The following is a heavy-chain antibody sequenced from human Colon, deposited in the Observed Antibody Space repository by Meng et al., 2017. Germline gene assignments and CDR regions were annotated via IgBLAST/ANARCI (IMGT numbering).Heavy chain of an antibody. CDR1: GYSFTSYR. D-gene: IGHD6-19*01. CDR3: ARLSGIAVAHLGFDY. Sequence: GGSLRLSCKGSGYSFTSYRMGWVRQMPGKGLEGMGIIYPGDSDTRYSPSFQGQVPISADKSISTAYLQWSSLKASDTAMYYCARLSGIAVAHLGFDYWGQGTLVTVSS. CDR2: IYPGDSDT. J-gene: IGHJ4*02. V-gene: IGHV5-51*01.